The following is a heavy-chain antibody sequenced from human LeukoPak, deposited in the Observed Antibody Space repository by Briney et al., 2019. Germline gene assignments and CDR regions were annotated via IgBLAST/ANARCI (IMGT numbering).Heavy chain of an antibody. D-gene: IGHD6-13*01. J-gene: IGHJ5*02. Sequence: SSETLSLTCAVSGGSISSGGYSWSWIRQPPGKGLEWIGYIYHSGSIYYNPSLKSRVTISVDRSKNQFSLKLSSVTAADTAVYYCARGFYSSSWYDNWFDPWGQGTLVTVSS. CDR1: GGSISSGGYS. CDR3: ARGFYSSSWYDNWFDP. CDR2: IYHSGSI. V-gene: IGHV4-30-2*01.